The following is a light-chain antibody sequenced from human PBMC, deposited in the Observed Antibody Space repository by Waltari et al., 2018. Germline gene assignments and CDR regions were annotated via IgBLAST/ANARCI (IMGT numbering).Light chain of an antibody. CDR3: QQANSFPRT. J-gene: IGKJ1*01. CDR1: QDVKYW. V-gene: IGKV1-12*01. CDR2: HAP. Sequence: DIQMTQSPSFVSASVGDRVTITCRASQDVKYWLAWYQQRPGKAPKLLIFHAPSLESGVPSSFSGSGSGTEFNLTISSLQPEDFATYFCQQANSFPRTFGQGTKVEI.